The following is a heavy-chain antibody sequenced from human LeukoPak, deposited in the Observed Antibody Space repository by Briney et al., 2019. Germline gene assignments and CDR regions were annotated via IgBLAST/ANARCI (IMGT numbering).Heavy chain of an antibody. CDR2: IYYTGST. V-gene: IGHV4-59*08. CDR1: GGSISSYY. CDR3: ARYIPPAKGMFDY. D-gene: IGHD2-2*01. Sequence: PSETLSLTCTVSGGSISSYYWSWIRQPPGKGLEWLGYIYYTGSTSYSPSLKSRVTISLDTSKNQFSLMLSPVTAADTAVYYCARYIPPAKGMFDYWGQGTLVTVSS. J-gene: IGHJ4*02.